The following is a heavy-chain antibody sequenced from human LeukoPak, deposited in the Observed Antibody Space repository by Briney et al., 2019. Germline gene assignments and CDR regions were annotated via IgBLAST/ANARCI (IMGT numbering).Heavy chain of an antibody. CDR1: GFTFSNYN. D-gene: IGHD6-19*01. CDR3: ARDSRSGGQWLVLDY. CDR2: ITTSSTTI. Sequence: GGSLRLSCAASGFTFSNYNMNWVRQAPGKGLEWVSCITTSSTTIYYADSVKGRFTISRDNAKNSLFLQVDSLRDEDTAVYYCARDSRSGGQWLVLDYWGQGTLVTVSS. V-gene: IGHV3-48*02. J-gene: IGHJ4*02.